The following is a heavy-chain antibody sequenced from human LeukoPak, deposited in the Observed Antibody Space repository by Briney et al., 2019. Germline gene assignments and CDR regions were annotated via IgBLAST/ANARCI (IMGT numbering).Heavy chain of an antibody. V-gene: IGHV5-51*01. CDR1: GYIFTNYW. Sequence: PGESLKISCRASGYIFTNYWIAWVRQMPGKGLEWMAIVYPSDSDTRYCPSFQGQVTVSADKSISTVYLQWSSLKASDTAMYYCARHRSDSSSSPIDYWGQGTLVTVSS. CDR3: ARHRSDSSSSPIDY. D-gene: IGHD6-6*01. CDR2: VYPSDSDT. J-gene: IGHJ4*02.